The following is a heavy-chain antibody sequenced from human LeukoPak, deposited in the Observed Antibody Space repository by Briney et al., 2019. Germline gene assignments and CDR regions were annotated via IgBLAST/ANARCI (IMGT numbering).Heavy chain of an antibody. CDR1: GFTFSSYA. CDR3: AKMVRIVVVITTFDY. Sequence: QPGGSLRLSCAASGFTFSSYAMSWVRQAPGKGLEWVSAISGRGGSTYYADSVKGRFTISRDNSKNTLYLQMNSLRAEDTAVYYCAKMVRIVVVITTFDYWGQGTLVTVSS. CDR2: ISGRGGST. V-gene: IGHV3-23*01. J-gene: IGHJ4*02. D-gene: IGHD3-22*01.